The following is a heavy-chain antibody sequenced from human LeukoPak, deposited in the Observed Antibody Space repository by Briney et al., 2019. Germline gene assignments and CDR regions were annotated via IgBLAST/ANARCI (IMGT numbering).Heavy chain of an antibody. Sequence: PSETLSLTCTVSGGAISSYYWSWIRQPPGKGLEWIGYVHYTGSTNDNPSLKSRATISLDTSKNQISLKLSSVTAADTAVYYCARDLVVVVAATAGLWFDPWGQGTLVTVSS. CDR2: VHYTGST. V-gene: IGHV4-59*12. CDR1: GGAISSYY. J-gene: IGHJ5*02. CDR3: ARDLVVVVAATAGLWFDP. D-gene: IGHD2-15*01.